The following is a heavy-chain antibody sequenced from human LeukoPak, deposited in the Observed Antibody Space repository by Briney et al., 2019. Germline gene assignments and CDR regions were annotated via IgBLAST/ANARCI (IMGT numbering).Heavy chain of an antibody. Sequence: SETLSLTCAVYGGSFSGYYWSWIRQPPGKGLEWIGEINHSGSTNYNPSLKSRVTISVDTSKNQFSLKLSSVTAADTAVYYCARDQDQGMDVWGQGTTVTVSS. D-gene: IGHD2-15*01. V-gene: IGHV4-34*01. CDR3: ARDQDQGMDV. CDR1: GGSFSGYY. CDR2: INHSGST. J-gene: IGHJ6*02.